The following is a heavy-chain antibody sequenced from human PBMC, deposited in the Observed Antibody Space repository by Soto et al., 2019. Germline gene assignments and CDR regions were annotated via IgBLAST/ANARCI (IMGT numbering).Heavy chain of an antibody. V-gene: IGHV1-18*01. Sequence: GASVKVSCKASGYRFTNHGISWVRQAPGQGLEWMGWISGNDGKTKYARKFQGRVTMTTDTYTSTAYLEMNSLRHDDTAVYYCARDFYPLAYYFDYWGQGTLVTVLL. J-gene: IGHJ4*02. CDR2: ISGNDGKT. CDR3: ARDFYPLAYYFDY. CDR1: GYRFTNHG.